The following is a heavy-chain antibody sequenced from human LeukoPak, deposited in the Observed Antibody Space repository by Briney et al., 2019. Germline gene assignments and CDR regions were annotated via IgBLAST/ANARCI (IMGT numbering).Heavy chain of an antibody. V-gene: IGHV1-69*04. CDR3: AGDTGIAARSNWFDP. CDR2: IISIFGIA. Sequence: GASVKVSCKVSGGTFSSYAISWVRQAPGQGLEWMGRIISIFGIANYAQKFQGRVTITADKSTSTAYMDLSSLRSEDTAVYYCAGDTGIAARSNWFDPWGQGTLVTVSS. D-gene: IGHD6-6*01. CDR1: GGTFSSYA. J-gene: IGHJ5*02.